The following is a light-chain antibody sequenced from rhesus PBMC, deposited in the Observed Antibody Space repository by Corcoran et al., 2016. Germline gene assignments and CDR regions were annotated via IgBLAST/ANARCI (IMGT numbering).Light chain of an antibody. Sequence: DIQMTQSPSSLSASVGDTVTITCRASQGISNSLPWYQQKPGKAPKPLIYDASTLQSGVPSRFSGSGSGTEFTLTISSLQTEECATYYCQQHKRYPLTFSGGTKVEIK. CDR2: DAS. CDR3: QQHKRYPLT. J-gene: IGKJ4*01. V-gene: IGKV1S14*01. CDR1: QGISNS.